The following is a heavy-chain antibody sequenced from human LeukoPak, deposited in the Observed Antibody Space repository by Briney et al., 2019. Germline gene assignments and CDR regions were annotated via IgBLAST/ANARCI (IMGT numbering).Heavy chain of an antibody. J-gene: IGHJ5*02. CDR2: INHSGST. Sequence: SSETLSLTCAVYGGSFSGYYWSWIRQPPGKGLEWIGEINHSGSTNYNPPLKSRVTISVDTSKNQFSLKLSSVTAADTAVYYCARDLYRDIVVVVAANPDWFDPWGQGTLVTVSS. CDR3: ARDLYRDIVVVVAANPDWFDP. D-gene: IGHD2-15*01. CDR1: GGSFSGYY. V-gene: IGHV4-34*01.